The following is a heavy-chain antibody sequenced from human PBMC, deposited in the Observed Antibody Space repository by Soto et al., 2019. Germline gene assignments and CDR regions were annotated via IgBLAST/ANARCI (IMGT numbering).Heavy chain of an antibody. V-gene: IGHV3-23*01. D-gene: IGHD3-3*01. J-gene: IGHJ6*02. CDR1: GFTFTNYA. CDR3: VKDWSGNNCPCLVV. Sequence: GSLRLSCAASGFTFTNYAMTWVRQAPGKGLEWVSSISGNTADTYYAESVKGRFTISRDNSKSTLYLQMNTLRAEDSAIYYCVKDWSGNNCPCLVVWGQGITVTVSS. CDR2: ISGNTADT.